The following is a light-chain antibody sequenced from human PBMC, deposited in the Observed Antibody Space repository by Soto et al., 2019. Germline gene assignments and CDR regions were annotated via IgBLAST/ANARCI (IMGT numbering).Light chain of an antibody. Sequence: QSALTQPASVSGSPGQSITISCTGTSSDVGGYNYVSWYQQHSGKAPKLMIYEVSNRPSGVSNRFSGSKSGNTASLTISGPQAEHEADYYCSSYTSSSPHVVFGGGTKLTVL. J-gene: IGLJ2*01. CDR1: SSDVGGYNY. V-gene: IGLV2-14*01. CDR2: EVS. CDR3: SSYTSSSPHVV.